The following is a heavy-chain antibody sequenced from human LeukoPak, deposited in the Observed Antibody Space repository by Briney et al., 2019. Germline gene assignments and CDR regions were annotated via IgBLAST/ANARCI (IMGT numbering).Heavy chain of an antibody. V-gene: IGHV4-39*07. J-gene: IGHJ6*03. CDR1: GGSISSSSYY. CDR2: IYYSGST. Sequence: TSETLSLTCTVSGGSISSSSYYWGWIRQPPGKGLEWIGSIYYSGSTYYNPSLKSRVTISVDTSKNQFSLKLSSVTAADTAVYYCARAHMITSYYYYYYMDVWGKGTTVTVSS. D-gene: IGHD3-16*01. CDR3: ARAHMITSYYYYYYMDV.